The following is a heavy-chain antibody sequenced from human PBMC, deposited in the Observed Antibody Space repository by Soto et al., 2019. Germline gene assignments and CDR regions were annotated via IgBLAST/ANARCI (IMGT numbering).Heavy chain of an antibody. V-gene: IGHV4-34*01. CDR2: INHSGST. D-gene: IGHD1-1*01. J-gene: IGHJ2*01. Sequence: QVRLQQWGAGLLKPSETLSLTCAVYGASFSDSYWNWIRQPPGKGLEWIGEINHSGSTIYNTSLESRVTTSFDTSMKQFTLKMRSATAADTAVYYCAREVPSRYFDLWGRGTPVTVSS. CDR1: GASFSDSY. CDR3: AREVPSRYFDL.